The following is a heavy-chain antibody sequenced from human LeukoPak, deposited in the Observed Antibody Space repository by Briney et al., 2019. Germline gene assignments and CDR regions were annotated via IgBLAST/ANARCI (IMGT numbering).Heavy chain of an antibody. J-gene: IGHJ6*03. CDR3: ARKDGSYYGSVVGGYMDV. V-gene: IGHV3-20*04. Sequence: PGGSLRLSCAASGFTFDDYGMSRVRQAPGKGLEWVSGINWNGGSTGYADSVKGRFTISRDNAKNSLYLQMNSLRAEDTALYYCARKDGSYYGSVVGGYMDVWGKGTTVTVSS. CDR1: GFTFDDYG. D-gene: IGHD3-10*01. CDR2: INWNGGST.